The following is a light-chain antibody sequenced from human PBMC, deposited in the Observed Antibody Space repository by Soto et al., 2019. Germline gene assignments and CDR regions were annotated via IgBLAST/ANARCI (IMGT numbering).Light chain of an antibody. Sequence: QSVLTQPASASGTPGQRVTISCSGSSSNIGTNYVYWYKQLPGTAPKLLIYCNDQRPSGVPDRLSGSKSGASASLATSGLRSEDEADYYCATRDNSLSRWVFGGGTKVTVL. V-gene: IGLV1-47*02. CDR3: ATRDNSLSRWV. CDR2: CND. CDR1: SSNIGTNY. J-gene: IGLJ3*02.